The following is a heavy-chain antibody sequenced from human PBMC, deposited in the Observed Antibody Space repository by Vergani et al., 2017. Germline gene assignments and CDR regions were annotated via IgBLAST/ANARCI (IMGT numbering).Heavy chain of an antibody. Sequence: QVQLVESGGGVVQPGRSLRLSCAASGFTFSSYAMHWVRQAPGKGLEWVAVISYDGSNKYYADSVKGRFTISRDNSKNTLYLQMNSLRAVDTAVYYCARDMGGSGWYGGDYWGQGTLVTVSS. D-gene: IGHD6-19*01. J-gene: IGHJ4*02. V-gene: IGHV3-30-3*01. CDR3: ARDMGGSGWYGGDY. CDR1: GFTFSSYA. CDR2: ISYDGSNK.